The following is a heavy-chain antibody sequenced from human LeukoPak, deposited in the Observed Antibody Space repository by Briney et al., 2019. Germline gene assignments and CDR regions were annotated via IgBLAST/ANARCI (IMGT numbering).Heavy chain of an antibody. CDR2: IYYSGST. J-gene: IGHJ4*02. Sequence: PGTLSLTRVHSRGSPSSTTCCWGWARHPPGRGLEWIGRIYYSGSTYYNPSLKSRVTISVDTSKNQFSLKLSSVTAADTAVYYCARGNGEIDYWGQGTLVTVSS. D-gene: IGHD3-10*01. CDR3: ARGNGEIDY. V-gene: IGHV4-39*07. CDR1: RGSPSSTTCC.